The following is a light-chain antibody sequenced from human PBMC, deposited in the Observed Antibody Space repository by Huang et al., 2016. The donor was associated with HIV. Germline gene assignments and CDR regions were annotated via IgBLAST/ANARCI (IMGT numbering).Light chain of an antibody. CDR2: ESS. J-gene: IGKJ2*01. Sequence: IQLTQSPSTLSASVGDRVTITCRASQSSSRWLAWYQQKPGKAPQLLIYESSSLASGLPSRFSGSGSETEFTLTISTLQPDDSATYYCQQYNLYSFTFGQGTKLEIK. CDR3: QQYNLYSFT. V-gene: IGKV1-5*03. CDR1: QSSSRW.